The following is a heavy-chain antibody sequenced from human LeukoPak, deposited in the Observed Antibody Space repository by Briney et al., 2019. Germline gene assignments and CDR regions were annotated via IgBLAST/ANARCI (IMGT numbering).Heavy chain of an antibody. V-gene: IGHV4-4*07. CDR2: IYTSGST. Sequence: PSETLSLTCTVSGGSISSYYWSWIRQPAGKGLEWIGRIYTSGSTNYNPSLKSRVTISVDKSKNQFSLKLNSVTAADTAVYYCARDHPYYDSSGYQYYFDYWGQGTLVTVSS. CDR1: GGSISSYY. J-gene: IGHJ4*02. CDR3: ARDHPYYDSSGYQYYFDY. D-gene: IGHD3-22*01.